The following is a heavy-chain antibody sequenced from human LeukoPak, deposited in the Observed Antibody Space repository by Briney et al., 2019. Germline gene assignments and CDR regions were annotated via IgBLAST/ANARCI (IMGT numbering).Heavy chain of an antibody. CDR1: GFTFDDYG. CDR2: INWNGGST. Sequence: GGSLRLSCAASGFTFDDYGMSWVRQAPGKGLEWVSGINWNGGSTGYADSVKGRFTISRDNAKNSLYLQMNSLRAEDTALYYCARDRGPWELRTPKPDYWGQGTLVTVSS. CDR3: ARDRGPWELRTPKPDY. J-gene: IGHJ4*02. D-gene: IGHD1-26*01. V-gene: IGHV3-20*04.